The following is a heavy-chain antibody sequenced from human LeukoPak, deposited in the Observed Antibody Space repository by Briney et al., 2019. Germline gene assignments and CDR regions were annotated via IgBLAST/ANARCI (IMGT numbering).Heavy chain of an antibody. CDR2: IYSDGST. J-gene: IGHJ4*02. D-gene: IGHD4-23*01. CDR3: AKDQYGGNPQYYFDY. Sequence: PGGTLRLSCAASGFTVSSNYMTWVRQTPGKGLEWVSVIYSDGSTFYADSVKGRFTISRDSSKNTLYLQMNSLRAEDTAVYYCAKDQYGGNPQYYFDYWGQGTLVTVSS. V-gene: IGHV3-53*01. CDR1: GFTVSSNY.